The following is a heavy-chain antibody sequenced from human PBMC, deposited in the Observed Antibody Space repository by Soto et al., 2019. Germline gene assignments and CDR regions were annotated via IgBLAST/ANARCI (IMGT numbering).Heavy chain of an antibody. CDR3: AHRVLRTVFGLVTTTAIYFDF. Sequence: QITLNESGPTQVKPRQTLTLTCTFSGFSLTTSGVGVGWIRQSPGKAPEWLALIYWDDEKRYSPSLKSRLTITQDTSKNLVVLTMADLDSADTATYYCAHRVLRTVFGLVTTTAIYFDFWGQGTPVAVSS. CDR2: IYWDDEK. J-gene: IGHJ4*02. V-gene: IGHV2-5*02. CDR1: GFSLTTSGVG. D-gene: IGHD3-3*01.